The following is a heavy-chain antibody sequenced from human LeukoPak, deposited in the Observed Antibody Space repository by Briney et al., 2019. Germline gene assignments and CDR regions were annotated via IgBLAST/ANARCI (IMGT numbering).Heavy chain of an antibody. D-gene: IGHD7-27*01. CDR1: GFTFSRYA. CDR2: ISYDANIGSNK. CDR3: ARDPLGSPTYYFDY. Sequence: PGGSLRLSCATSGFTFSRYAMHWVRQAPGKGLEWVALISYDANIGSNKYYADSVKGRFTISRDNSKNTLYLQMNSLRAEDTAVYYCARDPLGSPTYYFDYWGQGTLVTVSS. V-gene: IGHV3-30-3*01. J-gene: IGHJ4*02.